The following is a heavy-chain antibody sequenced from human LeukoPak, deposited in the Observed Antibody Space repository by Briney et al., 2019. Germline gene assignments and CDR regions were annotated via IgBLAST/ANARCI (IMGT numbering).Heavy chain of an antibody. CDR3: TRGVRPPHCSSTSCYAGYGMDV. Sequence: GGSLRLSCAASGFTFNNYGMHWVRQAPGKGLEGVAVIWYDGSNAYYADSVKGRFTISRDNSNNTLYLQMSSLRAEDTAVYYCTRGVRPPHCSSTSCYAGYGMDVWGQGTTVTVSS. CDR1: GFTFNNYG. CDR2: IWYDGSNA. J-gene: IGHJ6*02. V-gene: IGHV3-33*01. D-gene: IGHD2-2*01.